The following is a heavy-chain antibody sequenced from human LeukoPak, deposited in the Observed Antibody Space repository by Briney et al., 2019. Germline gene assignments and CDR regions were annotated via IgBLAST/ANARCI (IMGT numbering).Heavy chain of an antibody. V-gene: IGHV3-66*01. J-gene: IGHJ6*02. Sequence: GGSLRLSCAVSGFTVSTNYMSWVRQAPGKGLDCVSVIFIGDTTEYADSVKGRFTISKDNSKNTLYLHMNNLRPEDTAVYYCARGRTSMQVDVDVWGRGTTVTVSS. D-gene: IGHD2-8*01. CDR2: IFIGDTT. CDR1: GFTVSTNY. CDR3: ARGRTSMQVDVDV.